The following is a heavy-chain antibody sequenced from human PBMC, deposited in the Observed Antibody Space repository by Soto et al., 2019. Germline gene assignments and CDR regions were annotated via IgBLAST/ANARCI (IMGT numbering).Heavy chain of an antibody. D-gene: IGHD3-10*01. CDR1: GVTFSTYA. J-gene: IGHJ4*02. V-gene: IGHV3-23*01. CDR3: AKQRADFGSGSDTYYFDY. CDR2: LTGSGGTT. Sequence: DVQLLESGGGLVQPGGSLRLSCIASGVTFSTYAMSWVRQAPGKGLEWVSGLTGSGGTTFCADSVKGRFTISRDNSNNTLYLEMNSLRAEDTAVYYCAKQRADFGSGSDTYYFDYWGQGTLVTVSS.